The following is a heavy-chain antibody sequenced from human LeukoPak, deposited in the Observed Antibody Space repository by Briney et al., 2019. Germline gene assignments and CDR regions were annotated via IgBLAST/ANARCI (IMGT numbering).Heavy chain of an antibody. J-gene: IGHJ6*02. Sequence: SETLSLTCTVSGGSISSYYWSWIRQPAGKGLEWIGRIYTSGSTNYNPSLKSRVTMSVDTSKNQFSLKLSSVTAADTAVYYCARGFVVAAAGNWYYYGMDVWGQGTLVTVSS. CDR1: GGSISSYY. CDR2: IYTSGST. V-gene: IGHV4-4*07. D-gene: IGHD6-13*01. CDR3: ARGFVVAAAGNWYYYGMDV.